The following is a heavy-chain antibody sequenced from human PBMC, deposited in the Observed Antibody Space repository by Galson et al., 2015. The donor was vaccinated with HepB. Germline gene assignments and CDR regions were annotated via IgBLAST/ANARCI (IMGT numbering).Heavy chain of an antibody. V-gene: IGHV5-10-1*01. CDR1: GYSFSSYW. D-gene: IGHD2-15*01. Sequence: QSGAEVKKPGESLRISCKGSGYSFSSYWITWVRQMPGKGLEWMGRIDPSDSYTNYSPSFQGHVTISTDKSISTAYLQWSGLQASDTARYYCAREGGMGYSERGGQGILVTVSS. CDR3: AREGGMGYSER. J-gene: IGHJ4*02. CDR2: IDPSDSYT.